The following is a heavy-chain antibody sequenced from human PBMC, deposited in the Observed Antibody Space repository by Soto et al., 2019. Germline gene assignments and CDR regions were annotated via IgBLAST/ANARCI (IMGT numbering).Heavy chain of an antibody. CDR2: INPNSGGT. Sequence: ASVKVSCKASGYTFTGYYMHWVRQAPGQRLEWMGWINPNSGGTNYAQKFQGWVTMTRDTSISTAYMELSRLRSDDTAVYYCARERITIFGVPTSNWFDPWGQGTLVTVSS. V-gene: IGHV1-2*04. CDR1: GYTFTGYY. J-gene: IGHJ5*02. CDR3: ARERITIFGVPTSNWFDP. D-gene: IGHD3-3*01.